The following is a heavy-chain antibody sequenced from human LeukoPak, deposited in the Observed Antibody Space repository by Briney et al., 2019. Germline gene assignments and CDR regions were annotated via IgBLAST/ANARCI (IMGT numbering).Heavy chain of an antibody. V-gene: IGHV3-23*01. J-gene: IGHJ4*02. D-gene: IGHD3-22*01. Sequence: PGGSLRLSCAASGFTFSSYAMSWVRQAPGKGLEWVSAISGSGGSTYYADSVKGRFTISRDNSKNTLYLQMNSLRAEDTAVYYCAKDPQYYYDSSGYYYRDYWGQGTLVTVSS. CDR2: ISGSGGST. CDR3: AKDPQYYYDSSGYYYRDY. CDR1: GFTFSSYA.